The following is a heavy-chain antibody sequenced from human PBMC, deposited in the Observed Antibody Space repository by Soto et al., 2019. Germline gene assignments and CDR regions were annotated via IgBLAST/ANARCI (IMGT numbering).Heavy chain of an antibody. CDR1: GFAFNNYE. D-gene: IGHD6-6*01. V-gene: IGHV3-48*03. CDR3: ARGAFWYTTSTTDDAFDF. CDR2: ISHSGSSI. Sequence: TGGSLRLSCATSGFAFNNYEMNWVRQAPGKGLEWISHISHSGSSIFYADSVKGRFNISRDNAKNSLFLQMSSLRVEDTAVYYCARGAFWYTTSTTDDAFDFWGQGTMVTVSS. J-gene: IGHJ3*01.